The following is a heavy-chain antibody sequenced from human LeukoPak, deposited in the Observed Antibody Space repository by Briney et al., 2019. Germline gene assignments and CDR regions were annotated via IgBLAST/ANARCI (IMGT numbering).Heavy chain of an antibody. CDR2: INHSGST. Sequence: PPETLSLTCAVYGGSFSGYYWSWIRQPPGKGLEWIGEINHSGSTNYNPSLKSRVTISVDTSKNQFSLKLSSVTAADTAVYYCAVRTMIVAGLVDYWGQGTLVTVSS. D-gene: IGHD3-22*01. CDR1: GGSFSGYY. V-gene: IGHV4-34*01. J-gene: IGHJ4*02. CDR3: AVRTMIVAGLVDY.